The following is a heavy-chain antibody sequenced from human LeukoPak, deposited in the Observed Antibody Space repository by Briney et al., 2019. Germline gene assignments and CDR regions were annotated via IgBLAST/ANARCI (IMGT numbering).Heavy chain of an antibody. Sequence: SETLSLTCTVSGDSISYYYWTWIRQPPGKGLEWIGYGSYTGSANYNPSLKSRVTISVDTSKNQFSLKLSSVTAADTAVYYCVRGRFSAFDIWGQGTMVTVSS. CDR3: VRGRFSAFDI. CDR1: GDSISYYY. CDR2: GSYTGSA. J-gene: IGHJ3*02. D-gene: IGHD3-10*01. V-gene: IGHV4-59*12.